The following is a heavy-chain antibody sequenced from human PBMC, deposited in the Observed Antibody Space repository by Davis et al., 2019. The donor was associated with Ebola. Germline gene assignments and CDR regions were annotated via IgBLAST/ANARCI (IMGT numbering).Heavy chain of an antibody. J-gene: IGHJ6*02. Sequence: GGSLRLSCSASGFTFSSYAMHWVRQPPGKGLEYVSAISSNGGSTYYATSVKGRFTISRDNSKNTLYLQMGSLRAEDMAVYYCARVVGAEAGMFRYGMDVWGQGTTVTVSS. CDR1: GFTFSSYA. V-gene: IGHV3-64*01. CDR2: ISSNGGST. D-gene: IGHD6-13*01. CDR3: ARVVGAEAGMFRYGMDV.